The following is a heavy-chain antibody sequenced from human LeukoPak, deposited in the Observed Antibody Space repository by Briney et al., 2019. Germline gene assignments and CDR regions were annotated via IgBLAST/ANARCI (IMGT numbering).Heavy chain of an antibody. CDR2: MNPNSGNT. J-gene: IGHJ4*02. V-gene: IGHV1-8*01. CDR1: GYTFTSYD. D-gene: IGHD2-15*01. Sequence: ASVKVSCKASGYTFTSYDINWVRQATGQWLEWMGWMNPNSGNTGYAQKFQGRVTMTRNTSISTAYMELSSLRSDDTAVYYCARDAIVVVVAATEIFKDYWGQGTLVTVSS. CDR3: ARDAIVVVVAATEIFKDY.